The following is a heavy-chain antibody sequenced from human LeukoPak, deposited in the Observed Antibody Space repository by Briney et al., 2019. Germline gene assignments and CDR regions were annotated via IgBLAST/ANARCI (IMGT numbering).Heavy chain of an antibody. J-gene: IGHJ4*02. CDR2: INPSGGST. V-gene: IGHV1-46*01. D-gene: IGHD3-10*01. CDR1: GYTFTSYY. CDR3: AKRGPGSPQSRKYYFDY. Sequence: ASVKVSCKASGYTFTSYYMHWVRQAPGQGLEWMGIINPSGGSTGYAQKFQGRVTMTRDMSTSTVYMELSSLRAEDTAVYYCAKRGPGSPQSRKYYFDYWGQGTLVTVSS.